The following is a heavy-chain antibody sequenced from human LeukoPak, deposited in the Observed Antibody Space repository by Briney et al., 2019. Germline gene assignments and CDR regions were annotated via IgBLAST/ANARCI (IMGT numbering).Heavy chain of an antibody. CDR1: GFTFSSYW. Sequence: GGSLRLSCAASGFTFSSYWMHGVRQAPGKGLVWVSRINTIGSSTSYADSVKGRFTISRDNAKNTLYLQMNSLRAEDTAVYYCARDQVGNFEYSSPDADCWGQGTLVTVSS. D-gene: IGHD6-6*01. CDR2: INTIGSST. V-gene: IGHV3-74*01. J-gene: IGHJ4*02. CDR3: ARDQVGNFEYSSPDADC.